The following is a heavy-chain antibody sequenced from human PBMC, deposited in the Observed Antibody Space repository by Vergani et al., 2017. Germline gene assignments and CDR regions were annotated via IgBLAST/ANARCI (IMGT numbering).Heavy chain of an antibody. V-gene: IGHV4-34*01. CDR2: IYHSGST. CDR1: GGSFSGYY. J-gene: IGHJ2*01. Sequence: QVQLQQWGAGLLKPSETLSLTCAVYGGSFSGYYWSWIRQPPGKGLEWIGYIYHSGSTYYNPSLKSRVTISVDRSKNQFSLKLSSVTAADTAVYYCARVFDTLYRYFDLWGRGTLVTVSS. D-gene: IGHD2-15*01. CDR3: ARVFDTLYRYFDL.